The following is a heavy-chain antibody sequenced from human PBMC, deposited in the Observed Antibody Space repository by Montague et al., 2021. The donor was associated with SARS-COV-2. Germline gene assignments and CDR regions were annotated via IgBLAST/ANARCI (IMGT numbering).Heavy chain of an antibody. J-gene: IGHJ4*02. CDR3: ARASGKKTIFGVAISYFDY. D-gene: IGHD3-3*01. V-gene: IGHV4-31*03. Sequence: TLSLTCTVSGDSISSGGYYWSWIRQHPGKGLEWIGNIYYSGSTYYNPSLKSRVTISVDTSKNQFSLKLSSVTAADTAVYYCARASGKKTIFGVAISYFDYWGQGTLVTVSS. CDR2: IYYSGST. CDR1: GDSISSGGYY.